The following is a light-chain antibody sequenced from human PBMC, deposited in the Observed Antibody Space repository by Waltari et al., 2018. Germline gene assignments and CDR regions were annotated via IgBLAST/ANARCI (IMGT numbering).Light chain of an antibody. CDR3: HSRDISGNHVV. V-gene: IGLV2-14*03. J-gene: IGLJ2*01. CDR1: SRDIGGYNY. Sequence: QSALTQPASVSGSPGQSITISCTGTSRDIGGYNYPSWYQQHPGKAPNVVIFDISYRPPGVSSRCSGSKSGNTASLTISGLQAEDEADYYCHSRDISGNHVVFGGGTKLTVL. CDR2: DIS.